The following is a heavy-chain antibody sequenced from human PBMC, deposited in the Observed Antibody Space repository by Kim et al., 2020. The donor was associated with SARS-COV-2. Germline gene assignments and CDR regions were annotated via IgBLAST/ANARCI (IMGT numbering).Heavy chain of an antibody. Sequence: GGSLRLSCAASGFTFSSYSMNWVRQAPGKGLEWVSSISSSSSYIYYADSVKGRFTISRDNAKNSLYLQMNSLRAEDTAVYYCARDGGIGMTTPWFDPWGQGTLVTVSS. CDR2: ISSSSSYI. D-gene: IGHD3-16*01. V-gene: IGHV3-21*01. CDR3: ARDGGIGMTTPWFDP. CDR1: GFTFSSYS. J-gene: IGHJ5*02.